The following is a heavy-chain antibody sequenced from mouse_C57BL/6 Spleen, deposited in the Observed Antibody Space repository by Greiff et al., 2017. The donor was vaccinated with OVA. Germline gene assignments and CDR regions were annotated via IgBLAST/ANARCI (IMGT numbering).Heavy chain of an antibody. CDR2: ISSGGSYT. Sequence: EVKVVESGGDLVKPGGSLELSCAASGFTFSSYGMSWVRQTPDKRLEWVATISSGGSYTYYPDSVKGRFTISRDNAKNTLYLQMGSLKSEDTAMYYCARGALYFDYWGQGTTLTVSS. J-gene: IGHJ2*01. V-gene: IGHV5-6*01. CDR3: ARGALYFDY. D-gene: IGHD3-1*01. CDR1: GFTFSSYG.